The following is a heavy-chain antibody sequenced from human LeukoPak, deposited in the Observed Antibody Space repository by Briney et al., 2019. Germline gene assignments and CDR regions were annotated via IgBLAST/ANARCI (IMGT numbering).Heavy chain of an antibody. V-gene: IGHV4-34*01. CDR1: GGSFSGYY. CDR3: ARGYDSSGYYRFLDY. CDR2: ISHSGST. J-gene: IGHJ4*02. D-gene: IGHD3-22*01. Sequence: SETLSLTCAVYGGSFSGYYWTWIRQPPGKGLEWIGEISHSGSTNYNPSLKSRVTISVDTSKNQFSLKLSSVTAADTAVCYCARGYDSSGYYRFLDYWGQGALVTVSS.